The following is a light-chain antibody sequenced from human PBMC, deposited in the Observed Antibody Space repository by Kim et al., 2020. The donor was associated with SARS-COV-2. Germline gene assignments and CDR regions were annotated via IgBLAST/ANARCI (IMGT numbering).Light chain of an antibody. V-gene: IGKV1-27*01. CDR1: QGISNY. CDR3: QKYDSAPWT. Sequence: ASVGDGVTITCRASQGISNYLAWYQQEPGRVPRVLIYSASTLLSGVPTRFSGSRSGTDFTLTISSLQPGDVATCYCQKYDSAPWTFGQGTKVDIK. J-gene: IGKJ1*01. CDR2: SAS.